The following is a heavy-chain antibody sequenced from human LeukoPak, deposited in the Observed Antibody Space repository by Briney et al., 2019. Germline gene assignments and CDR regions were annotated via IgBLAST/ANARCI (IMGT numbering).Heavy chain of an antibody. D-gene: IGHD1-26*01. J-gene: IGHJ3*02. CDR2: IYTSGST. V-gene: IGHV4-4*07. Sequence: SETLSLTCTVPGGSISSYYWSWIGQPAGKGLEWIGRIYTSGSTNYNPSLKSRVTISVDKPKHQFSLKLSSVTAADTAVYYCAANNVGADDAFDIWGQGTMVTVSS. CDR3: AANNVGADDAFDI. CDR1: GGSISSYY.